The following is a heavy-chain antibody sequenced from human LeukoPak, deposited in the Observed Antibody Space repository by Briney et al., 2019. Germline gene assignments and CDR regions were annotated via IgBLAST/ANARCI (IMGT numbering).Heavy chain of an antibody. V-gene: IGHV4-61*02. CDR3: ARGPRVIRYFDWLQNYYYYYYMDV. Sequence: PSETLSLTCTVSGVSISSGSYYWSWIRQPAGKGLEWIGRIYTSGSTNYNPSLKSRVTISVDTSKNQFSLKLSSVTAADTAVYYCARGPRVIRYFDWLQNYYYYYYMDVWGKGTTVTISS. CDR1: GVSISSGSYY. CDR2: IYTSGST. D-gene: IGHD3-9*01. J-gene: IGHJ6*03.